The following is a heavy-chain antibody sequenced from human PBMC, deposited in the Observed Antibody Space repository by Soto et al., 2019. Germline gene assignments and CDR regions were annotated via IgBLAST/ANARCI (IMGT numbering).Heavy chain of an antibody. CDR1: GGTFSSYA. J-gene: IGHJ4*02. CDR2: IIPIFGTA. V-gene: IGHV1-69*12. Sequence: QVQLVQSGAEVKTPGSSVKVSCKASGGTFSSYAISWVRQAPGQGLVWLGGIIPIFGTANYAQKFQGRVTITADESTSTAYMELSNRRTEDTAVYYCARAMIVVPQIPYYFDYWGQGTLVTVSS. D-gene: IGHD3-22*01. CDR3: ARAMIVVPQIPYYFDY.